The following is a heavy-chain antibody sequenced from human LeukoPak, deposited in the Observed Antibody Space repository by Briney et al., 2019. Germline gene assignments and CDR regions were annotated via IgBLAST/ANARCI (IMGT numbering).Heavy chain of an antibody. CDR3: ARGTAMVVYYFDY. CDR2: IYHSGST. Sequence: SETLSLTCAVSGGSISSSNWWSWVRQPPGKGLEWIGEIYHSGSTNYNPSLKSRVTISVDKSKNQFSLKLSSVTAADTAVYYCARGTAMVVYYFDYWGQGTLVTVSS. J-gene: IGHJ4*02. V-gene: IGHV4-4*02. CDR1: GGSISSSNW. D-gene: IGHD5-18*01.